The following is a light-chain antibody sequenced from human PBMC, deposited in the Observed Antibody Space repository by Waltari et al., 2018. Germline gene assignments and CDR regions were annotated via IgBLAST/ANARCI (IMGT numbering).Light chain of an antibody. CDR3: NSYTSSSTLL. CDR2: DVS. CDR1: TSDVGAYNY. J-gene: IGLJ2*01. Sequence: QSALTQPASVSGSPGQSITISCTGTTSDVGAYNYFSWYQQHPGKAPRLMIFDVSNRPSGVSNRFSGSKSGNTASLTISGLQAEDEADYYCNSYTSSSTLLFGGGTRLTVL. V-gene: IGLV2-14*03.